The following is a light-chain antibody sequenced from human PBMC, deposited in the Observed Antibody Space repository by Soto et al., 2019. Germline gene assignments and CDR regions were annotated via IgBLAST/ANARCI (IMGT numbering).Light chain of an antibody. Sequence: EIVLTQSPATMSVSPGERATLSCRASQSVSTNLAWYQQKPGQPPRLLIYGAYTRATDIPARFSGSGSGTEFTLTIIGLQSEDFAVYYCQQYTAWPLTFGQGTKVEVK. J-gene: IGKJ1*01. CDR3: QQYTAWPLT. CDR1: QSVSTN. CDR2: GAY. V-gene: IGKV3-15*01.